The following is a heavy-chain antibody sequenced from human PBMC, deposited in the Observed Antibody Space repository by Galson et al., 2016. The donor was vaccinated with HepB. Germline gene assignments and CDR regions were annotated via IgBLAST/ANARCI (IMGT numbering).Heavy chain of an antibody. D-gene: IGHD2-2*02. V-gene: IGHV3-7*02. CDR3: ASSHIPYYYDY. CDR1: GFSFSNHW. Sequence: SLRLSCAASGFSFSNHWMTWGRQAPGKGLEWVAQMIQDGSQKDYVDSVKGRFTISRDNAKNSLYLQMDSLRAEDTAVYYCASSHIPYYYDYWGQGTLVTVSS. CDR2: MIQDGSQK. J-gene: IGHJ4*02.